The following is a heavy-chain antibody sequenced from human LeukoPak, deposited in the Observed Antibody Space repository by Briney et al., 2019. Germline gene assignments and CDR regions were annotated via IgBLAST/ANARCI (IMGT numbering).Heavy chain of an antibody. V-gene: IGHV3-23*01. CDR3: AKELIVGATWSPGDY. D-gene: IGHD1-26*01. CDR1: GFTFSSFA. J-gene: IGHJ4*02. CDR2: VSGSAGRT. Sequence: GGSLRLSCAASGFTFSSFAMTWIRQAPGKGLEWVSTVSGSAGRTDYADSVKGRFTISRDNLKNTLYLQMNSLRAEDTAVYYCAKELIVGATWSPGDYWGQGTLVTVSS.